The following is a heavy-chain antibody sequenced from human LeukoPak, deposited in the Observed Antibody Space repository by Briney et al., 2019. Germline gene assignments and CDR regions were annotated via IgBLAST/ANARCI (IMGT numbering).Heavy chain of an antibody. Sequence: GGSLRLSCAASGFSFSVYWMHWVRQAPGKGPVWVSRIKTDGSITDYADFVKGRFTISRDNAKNTLYLQMNGLRAEDTALFYCAKAVVVVPAATPFDYWGLGTLVTVSS. D-gene: IGHD2-2*01. CDR3: AKAVVVVPAATPFDY. CDR1: GFSFSVYW. CDR2: IKTDGSIT. V-gene: IGHV3-74*01. J-gene: IGHJ4*02.